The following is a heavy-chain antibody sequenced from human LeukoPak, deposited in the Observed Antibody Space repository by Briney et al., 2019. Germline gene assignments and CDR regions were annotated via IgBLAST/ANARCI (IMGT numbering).Heavy chain of an antibody. V-gene: IGHV3-23*01. Sequence: PGGSLRLSCEASGFTFNKFAMSWVRQAPGKGPEWVSAIGSSGATTFYADPVKGRCTISRDNSKNTVYLEMNSLRAEDTAIYYCAKVSVGPLSRPTHVALYYGMDVWGQGTTVTVSS. CDR1: GFTFNKFA. CDR3: AKVSVGPLSRPTHVALYYGMDV. J-gene: IGHJ6*02. CDR2: IGSSGATT. D-gene: IGHD2-8*01.